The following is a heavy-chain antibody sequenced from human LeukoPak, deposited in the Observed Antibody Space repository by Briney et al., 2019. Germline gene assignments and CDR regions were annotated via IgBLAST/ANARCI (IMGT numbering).Heavy chain of an antibody. CDR3: ARSFLDYMDV. V-gene: IGHV4-4*07. D-gene: IGHD2/OR15-2a*01. CDR2: IYNSGTT. J-gene: IGHJ6*03. Sequence: SESLSLTCTVSGESIYPDYWNWIRQCAGKGLEWIVHIYNSGTTNTNPSLTSRVTMSLDTSRNQSSLKLRSVTAADTAVYFCARSFLDYMDVWGKGTTVTVSS. CDR1: GESIYPDY.